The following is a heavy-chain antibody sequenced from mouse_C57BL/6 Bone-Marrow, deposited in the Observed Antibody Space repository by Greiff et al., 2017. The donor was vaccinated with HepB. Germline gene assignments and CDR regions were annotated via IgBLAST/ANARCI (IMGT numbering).Heavy chain of an antibody. CDR3: AGTELAY. Sequence: VKLQESGPGLVAPSQSLSITCTVSGFSLTSYAISWVRQPPGKGLEWLGVIWTGGGTNYNSALKSRLCISKDNSKSQVFLKMNSLQTDETARYCCAGTELAYWGQGTLVTVSA. J-gene: IGHJ3*01. D-gene: IGHD3-3*01. V-gene: IGHV2-9-1*01. CDR2: IWTGGGT. CDR1: GFSLTSYA.